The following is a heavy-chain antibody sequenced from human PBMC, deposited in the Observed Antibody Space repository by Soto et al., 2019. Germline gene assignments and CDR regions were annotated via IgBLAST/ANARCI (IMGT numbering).Heavy chain of an antibody. J-gene: IGHJ6*02. CDR2: ISWDGGGT. CDR3: AKDRSPSNYYYYGMDV. V-gene: IGHV3-43*01. CDR1: RFTFDDYT. Sequence: EVQLVESGGVVVQPGGSLRLSCAASRFTFDDYTMHWVRQAPGKGLEWVSLISWDGGGTYYADSVKGRFTISRDNSKNSLYLQTNSLRAEDTALYYCAKDRSPSNYYYYGMDVWGQGTTVTVSS. D-gene: IGHD4-4*01.